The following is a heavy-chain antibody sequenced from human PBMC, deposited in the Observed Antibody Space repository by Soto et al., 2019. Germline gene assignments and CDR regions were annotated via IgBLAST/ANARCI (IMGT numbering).Heavy chain of an antibody. J-gene: IGHJ4*02. CDR2: IYYSGST. Sequence: SLTCTVSGGSISSYYWSWIRQPPGKGLEWIGYIYYSGSTYYNPSLKRRVTISVDTSKNQFSLKLSSVTAADTAVYYCARHAVHSSGFTVYWGQGTMVTVA. CDR1: GGSISSYY. CDR3: ARHAVHSSGFTVY. D-gene: IGHD6-19*01. V-gene: IGHV4-59*04.